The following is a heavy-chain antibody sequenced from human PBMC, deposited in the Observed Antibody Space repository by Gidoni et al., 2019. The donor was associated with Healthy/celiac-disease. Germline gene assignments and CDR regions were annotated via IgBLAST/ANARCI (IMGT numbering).Heavy chain of an antibody. J-gene: IGHJ6*02. CDR1: GGTFSSYA. V-gene: IGHV1-69*06. CDR3: ASGSVGAAYYYYYYGMDV. D-gene: IGHD1-26*01. Sequence: QVQLVQSGAEVKKPGSSVKVSCKASGGTFSSYAISWVRQAPGQGLEWMGGIIPIFGTANYAQKFQGRVTITADKSTSTAYMELSSLRSEDTAVYYCASGSVGAAYYYYYYGMDVWGQGTTVTVSS. CDR2: IIPIFGTA.